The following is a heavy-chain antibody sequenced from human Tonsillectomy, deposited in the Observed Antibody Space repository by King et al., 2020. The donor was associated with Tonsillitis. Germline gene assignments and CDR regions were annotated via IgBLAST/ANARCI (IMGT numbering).Heavy chain of an antibody. Sequence: VQLVESGSELKKPGASVKVSCKASGYTFRTHAMNWVRQAPGQGLEWMGWINTNTGNPTYAQGITGRFVFSLDTSVSTAYLQISGLKPEDTAVYYCARGDLVSGWDNYFDYWGQGTLVTVSS. J-gene: IGHJ4*01. V-gene: IGHV7-4-1*02. D-gene: IGHD6-19*01. CDR1: GYTFRTHA. CDR2: INTNTGNP. CDR3: ARGDLVSGWDNYFDY.